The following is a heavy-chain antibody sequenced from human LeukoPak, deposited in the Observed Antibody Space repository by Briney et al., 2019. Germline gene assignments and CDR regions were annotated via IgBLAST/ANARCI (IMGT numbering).Heavy chain of an antibody. V-gene: IGHV1-2*02. D-gene: IGHD1-26*01. Sequence: GASVKVSCKASGYTFTGYYMHWVRQAPGQGLEWMGWINPNSGGTNYAQKFQGRVTMTRDTSISTAYMELSRLRSDDTAVYYCARDKWVISRFLDYWGQGTLVTVSS. J-gene: IGHJ4*02. CDR2: INPNSGGT. CDR1: GYTFTGYY. CDR3: ARDKWVISRFLDY.